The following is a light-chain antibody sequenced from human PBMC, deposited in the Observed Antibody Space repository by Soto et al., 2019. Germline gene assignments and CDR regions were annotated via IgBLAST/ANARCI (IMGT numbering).Light chain of an antibody. V-gene: IGKV3-11*01. Sequence: EIVLTQSPAPLCLSPXEXATLSCRASQSVITYLAWYQQKPGQAPRLLIYDASNRATGIPAGFSGSGSGTDFTLTISSLEPEDFAVYYCQQYNNWLWTFGQGTKVDIK. CDR3: QQYNNWLWT. CDR1: QSVITY. J-gene: IGKJ1*01. CDR2: DAS.